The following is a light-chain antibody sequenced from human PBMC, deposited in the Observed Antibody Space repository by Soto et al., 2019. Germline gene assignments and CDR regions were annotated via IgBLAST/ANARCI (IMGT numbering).Light chain of an antibody. J-gene: IGKJ4*01. CDR1: KSVSRF. CDR2: DVS. CDR3: QQRRSWPLT. V-gene: IGKV3-11*01. Sequence: EIVLTKYPATLSLSPGERATLSCRASKSVSRFLAWYQQKPGQPPRLLIYDVSDRAPGVPARFSVSGSGTDFTLTISSLEPEDFAVYYCQQRRSWPLTFGGGTKVEIK.